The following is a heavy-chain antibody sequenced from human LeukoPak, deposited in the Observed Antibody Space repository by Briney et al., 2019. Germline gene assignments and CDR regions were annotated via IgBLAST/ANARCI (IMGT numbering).Heavy chain of an antibody. CDR3: ARVPIFGDYYYGMDV. CDR2: ISSSSSYI. D-gene: IGHD3-3*01. CDR1: GFTFSSYS. J-gene: IGHJ6*02. Sequence: GGSLRLSCAASGFTFSSYSMTWVRQAPGKGLEWVSSISSSSSYIYYADSVKGRFTISRDNAKNSLYLQMNSLRAEDTAVYYCARVPIFGDYYYGMDVWGQGTTVTVSS. V-gene: IGHV3-21*01.